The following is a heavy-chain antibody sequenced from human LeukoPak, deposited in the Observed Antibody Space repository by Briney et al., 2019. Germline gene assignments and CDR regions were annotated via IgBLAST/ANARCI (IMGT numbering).Heavy chain of an antibody. Sequence: SETLSLTCTVSVGSISRGGYYWSWIRQHPGKGLEWIGYIYYSGSTYYNPSLKSRVIISVDTSKNQFSLKLSSVTAADTAVYYCARYYDIEDWFDPWGQGTLVTVSS. D-gene: IGHD3-9*01. V-gene: IGHV4-31*03. J-gene: IGHJ5*02. CDR2: IYYSGST. CDR1: VGSISRGGYY. CDR3: ARYYDIEDWFDP.